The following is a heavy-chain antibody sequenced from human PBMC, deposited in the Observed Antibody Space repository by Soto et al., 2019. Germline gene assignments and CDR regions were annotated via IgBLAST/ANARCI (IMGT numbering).Heavy chain of an antibody. V-gene: IGHV1-69*13. J-gene: IGHJ6*02. Sequence: SVKVSCKASGGTFSSYTMSWVRQAPGQGLEWMGGIIPIFGTTTYAHKFQGRVTITADESTSTVYMELSSLRGEDTAVYYCARVALTTLAYYYCMDFWGQGTTVTVSS. CDR1: GGTFSSYT. CDR2: IIPIFGTT. D-gene: IGHD4-4*01. CDR3: ARVALTTLAYYYCMDF.